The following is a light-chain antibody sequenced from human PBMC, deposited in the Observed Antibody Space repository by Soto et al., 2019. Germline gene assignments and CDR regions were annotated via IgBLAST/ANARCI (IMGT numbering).Light chain of an antibody. CDR2: EDI. J-gene: IGLJ1*01. Sequence: QSALTQPASVSGSPGQSIAISCAGTSSDIGTYNHVSWYQQHPGKAPQLIIYEDINRPSGLSSRFSGSTSGNTASLTISGLQAEDEADYFCCSYTTSSTLVCGTGTKVTVL. V-gene: IGLV2-14*01. CDR3: CSYTTSSTLV. CDR1: SSDIGTYNH.